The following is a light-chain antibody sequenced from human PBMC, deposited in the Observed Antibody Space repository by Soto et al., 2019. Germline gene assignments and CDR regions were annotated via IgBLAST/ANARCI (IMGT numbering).Light chain of an antibody. Sequence: EIVMTPSPATLSVSPGERATLYCRASQSVNSNLAWYQQKPGQAPRLLIYGASSRATGIPDRFSGSGSGTEFTLTISSLQPEDFATYYCQQLNSYPVTFGQGTRLEI. CDR3: QQLNSYPVT. J-gene: IGKJ5*01. CDR2: GAS. V-gene: IGKV3D-15*01. CDR1: QSVNSN.